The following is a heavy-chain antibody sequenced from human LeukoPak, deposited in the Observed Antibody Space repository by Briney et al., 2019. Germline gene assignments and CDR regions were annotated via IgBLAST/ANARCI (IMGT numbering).Heavy chain of an antibody. J-gene: IGHJ4*02. Sequence: ASVKVSCKASGYTFTSYGISWVRQAPGQGLEWVGWISAYNGNTNYAQKLQGRVTMTTDTSTSTAYMELRSLRSDDTAVYYCARARGSGSYYPRPYFDYWGQGTLVTVSS. CDR2: ISAYNGNT. V-gene: IGHV1-18*01. D-gene: IGHD1-26*01. CDR3: ARARGSGSYYPRPYFDY. CDR1: GYTFTSYG.